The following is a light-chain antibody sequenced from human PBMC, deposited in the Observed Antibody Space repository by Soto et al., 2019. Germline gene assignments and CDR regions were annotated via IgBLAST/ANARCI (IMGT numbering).Light chain of an antibody. CDR1: QSVSSSY. CDR2: AAS. J-gene: IGKJ2*01. CDR3: QQYGTSLPFT. Sequence: ELVLSQSPGTLSLSPEERATLSCRASQSVSSSYLAWYQQKPGQAPRLLIYAASSRATGIPDRFSGSGYGTDVTLTISRLEPEDFGVYFCQQYGTSLPFTFGQGTKVEIK. V-gene: IGKV3-20*01.